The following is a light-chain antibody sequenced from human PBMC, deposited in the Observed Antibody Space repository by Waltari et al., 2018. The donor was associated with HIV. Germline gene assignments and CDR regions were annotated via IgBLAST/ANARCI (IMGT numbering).Light chain of an antibody. CDR3: QQYYTTPRT. Sequence: DIVMTQSPDSLAVSLGERATFSCKSSQSLLYSSDNKNYLAWYQQKPGQPPMLLMYWASVRESGVPDRFSASGSGTDFTLTISSLQAEDVAVYYCQQYYTTPRTFGQGTKVEIK. CDR2: WAS. V-gene: IGKV4-1*01. J-gene: IGKJ1*01. CDR1: QSLLYSSDNKNY.